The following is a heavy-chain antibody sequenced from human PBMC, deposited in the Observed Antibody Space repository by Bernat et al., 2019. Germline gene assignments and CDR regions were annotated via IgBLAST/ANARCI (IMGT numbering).Heavy chain of an antibody. CDR1: GFTFDDYA. Sequence: EVQLVESGGGLVQPGRSLRLSCAASGFTFDDYAMHWVRQAPGKGLEWVSGISWNSDSMGYADSVKGRFTISRDNVKNSLYLQMNSLRAEDTAFYYCIKDSLLGRDAYYRGAFDIWGQGTMVTVSS. CDR2: ISWNSDSM. V-gene: IGHV3-9*01. CDR3: IKDSLLGRDAYYRGAFDI. D-gene: IGHD5-24*01. J-gene: IGHJ3*02.